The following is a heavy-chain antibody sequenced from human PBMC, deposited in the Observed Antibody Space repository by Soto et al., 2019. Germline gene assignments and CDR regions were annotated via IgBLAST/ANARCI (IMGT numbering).Heavy chain of an antibody. Sequence: SETLSLTCAVYGGSFSGYYWSWIRQPPGKGLEWIGEINHSGSTNYNPSLKSRVTISVDTSKNQFSLKLSSVTAADTAVYYCARRHYGSGSYYNDYWGQGTLVTVSS. CDR2: INHSGST. V-gene: IGHV4-34*01. CDR3: ARRHYGSGSYYNDY. D-gene: IGHD3-10*01. J-gene: IGHJ4*02. CDR1: GGSFSGYY.